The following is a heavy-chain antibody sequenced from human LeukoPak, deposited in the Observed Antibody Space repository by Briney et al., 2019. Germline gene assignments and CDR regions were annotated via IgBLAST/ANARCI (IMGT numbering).Heavy chain of an antibody. J-gene: IGHJ4*02. D-gene: IGHD3-22*01. CDR1: GFTFDDYG. CDR2: INWNGGST. V-gene: IGHV3-20*04. CDR3: ARDLGTPAYYYDSSGYFDY. Sequence: GGSLRLSCAASGFTFDDYGMSWVRQAPGKGLEWVSGINWNGGSTGYADSVKGRFTISRDNAKNSLYLQMNSLRAEDTAAYYCARDLGTPAYYYDSSGYFDYWGQGTLVTVSS.